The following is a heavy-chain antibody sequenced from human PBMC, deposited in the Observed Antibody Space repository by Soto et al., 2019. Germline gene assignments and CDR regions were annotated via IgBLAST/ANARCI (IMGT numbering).Heavy chain of an antibody. CDR3: ARDRTTNWGSPYYCYYMDV. CDR1: GFTFSSYS. D-gene: IGHD7-27*01. J-gene: IGHJ6*03. Sequence: PGGSLRLSCAASGFTFSSYSMNWVRQAPGKGLEWVSYISSSSSTIYYADSVKGRFTISRDNAKNSLYLQMNSLRDEDTAVYYCARDRTTNWGSPYYCYYMDVWGKGTTVTVSS. V-gene: IGHV3-48*02. CDR2: ISSSSSTI.